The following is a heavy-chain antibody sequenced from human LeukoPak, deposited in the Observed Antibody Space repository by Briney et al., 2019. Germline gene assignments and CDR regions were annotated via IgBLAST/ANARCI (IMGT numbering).Heavy chain of an antibody. Sequence: PSETLSLTCTVSGGSISSYYWSWIRQPPGKGLEWIGSMYHSGTTYYNASLKSRVTISVDTSKNQFFLKLSSVTAADTAVYYCARDLGFDWLFGPEYWGQGTLVTVSS. CDR1: GGSISSYY. V-gene: IGHV4-59*12. D-gene: IGHD3-9*01. CDR2: MYHSGTT. CDR3: ARDLGFDWLFGPEY. J-gene: IGHJ4*02.